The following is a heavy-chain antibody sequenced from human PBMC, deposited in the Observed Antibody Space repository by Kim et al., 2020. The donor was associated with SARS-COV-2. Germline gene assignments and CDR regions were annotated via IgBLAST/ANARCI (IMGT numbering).Heavy chain of an antibody. V-gene: IGHV3-66*02. CDR2: IYSGGST. D-gene: IGHD3-10*01. CDR3: ARMGYYYGSGSGYYGMDV. Sequence: GGSLRLSCAASGFTVSSNYMSWVRQAPGKGLEWVSVIYSGGSTYYADSVKGRFTISRDNSKNTLYLQMNSLRAEDTAVYYCARMGYYYGSGSGYYGMDVWGQGTTVTVSS. CDR1: GFTVSSNY. J-gene: IGHJ6*02.